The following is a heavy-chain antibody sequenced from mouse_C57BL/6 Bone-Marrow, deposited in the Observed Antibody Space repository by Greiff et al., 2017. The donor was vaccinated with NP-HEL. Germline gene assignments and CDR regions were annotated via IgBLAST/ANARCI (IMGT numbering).Heavy chain of an antibody. Sequence: VQLQQSGAELVRPGASVKLSCTASGFNIKDDYMHWVKQRPEQGLEWIGWIDPENGDTEYASKFQGKATITADTSSNSSSLQLSSLTSEDTAVYYCTTDYYGSSLYSYAMDYWGQGTSVTVSS. CDR2: IDPENGDT. J-gene: IGHJ4*01. CDR1: GFNIKDDY. V-gene: IGHV14-4*01. CDR3: TTDYYGSSLYSYAMDY. D-gene: IGHD1-1*01.